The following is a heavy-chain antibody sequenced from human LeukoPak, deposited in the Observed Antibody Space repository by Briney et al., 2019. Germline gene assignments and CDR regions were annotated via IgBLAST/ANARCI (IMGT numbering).Heavy chain of an antibody. CDR1: GFTFSHFG. Sequence: PGTSLRLSCEASGFTFSHFGMHWVRQAPGKGLEWVSSISNGGSYIYYADSVRGRFTLSRDNAKNSLYLQMNSLRAEDTAVYYCARDDSGDEYFQHWGQGTLVTVSS. CDR2: ISNGGSYI. J-gene: IGHJ1*01. CDR3: ARDDSGDEYFQH. D-gene: IGHD4-17*01. V-gene: IGHV3-21*01.